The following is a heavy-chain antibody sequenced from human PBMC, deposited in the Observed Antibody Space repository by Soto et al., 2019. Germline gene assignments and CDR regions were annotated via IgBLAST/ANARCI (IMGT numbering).Heavy chain of an antibody. J-gene: IGHJ5*02. CDR1: GFTFSGYW. CDR3: TRDLNHDTGP. Sequence: EVQLVESGGGLVQPGGSLRLSCAASGFTFSGYWMTWVRQAPGKGLEGVANISPDGSEEYYVDSVKGRFTISRDNAKNSVYLQMNSLGGEDRALYYCTRDLNHDTGPWGQGTQVTVSS. D-gene: IGHD2-8*02. CDR2: ISPDGSEE. V-gene: IGHV3-7*04.